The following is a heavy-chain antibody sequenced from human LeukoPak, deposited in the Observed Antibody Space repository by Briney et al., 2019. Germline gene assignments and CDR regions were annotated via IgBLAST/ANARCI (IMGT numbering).Heavy chain of an antibody. D-gene: IGHD6-13*01. J-gene: IGHJ4*02. CDR1: GGSFSGYY. Sequence: PSETLSLTCAVYGGSFSGYYWSWIRQPPGKGLEWIGYIYYSGSTNYNPSLKSRVTISVDTSKNQFSLKLSSVTAADTAVYYCARLKQQLAFDYWGQGTLVTVSS. V-gene: IGHV4-59*08. CDR3: ARLKQQLAFDY. CDR2: IYYSGST.